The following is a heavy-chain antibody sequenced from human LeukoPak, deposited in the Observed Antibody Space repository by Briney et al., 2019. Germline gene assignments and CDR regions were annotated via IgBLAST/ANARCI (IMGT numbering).Heavy chain of an antibody. J-gene: IGHJ5*02. D-gene: IGHD3-16*02. CDR2: ISSSGSSI. CDR3: ARDNSVGDIAWWFDP. V-gene: IGHV3-11*01. CDR1: GFTFSDYY. Sequence: GGSLRLSCAASGFTFSDYYMSWIRQAPGKGLEWVSYISSSGSSIYYADSVKGRFTISRDNAKNSLYLQMNSLRVEDTAVYYCARDNSVGDIAWWFDPWGQGTLVTVSS.